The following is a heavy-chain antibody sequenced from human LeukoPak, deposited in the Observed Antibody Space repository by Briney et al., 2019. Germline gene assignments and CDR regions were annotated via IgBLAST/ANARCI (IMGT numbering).Heavy chain of an antibody. D-gene: IGHD3-22*01. J-gene: IGHJ3*02. CDR3: ARVVRAILNYAFDI. V-gene: IGHV1-46*01. CDR2: INPSGGST. CDR1: GYTFTSYY. Sequence: GASVTVSCKASGYTFTSYYMHWVRQAPGQGREGMGIINPSGGSTSYAQKFQGRVTMTRDMSTSTVYMELSSLRSEDTAVYYCARVVRAILNYAFDIWGQGTMVTVSS.